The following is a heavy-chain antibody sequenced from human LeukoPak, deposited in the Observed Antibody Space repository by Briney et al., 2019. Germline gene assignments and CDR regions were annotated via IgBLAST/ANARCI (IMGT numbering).Heavy chain of an antibody. D-gene: IGHD5-12*01. J-gene: IGHJ4*02. Sequence: GGSLRLSCAASGFTVDSNYLSWVRQAPGKGLEWVSTIYTGGNTYYADSVKGRFTIFRDSSKNMLYLQMNSLRAEDTAIYYCAKGMDIVATRDFYSDYWGQGTLVTVSS. CDR1: GFTVDSNY. CDR3: AKGMDIVATRDFYSDY. CDR2: IYTGGNT. V-gene: IGHV3-53*01.